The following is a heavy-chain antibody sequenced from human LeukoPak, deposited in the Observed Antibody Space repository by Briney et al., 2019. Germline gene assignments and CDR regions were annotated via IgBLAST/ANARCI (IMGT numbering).Heavy chain of an antibody. CDR1: GFTFSSYS. D-gene: IGHD3-22*01. Sequence: GGSLRLSCAASGFTFSSYSMNWVRKAPGKELEWVSSITSGGHIYYADSVKGRFTISRDNAKNSLYLQMNSLRAEDTAIYYCARGAEYYYDSSGYFPFDYWGQGTLVTVSS. CDR3: ARGAEYYYDSSGYFPFDY. J-gene: IGHJ4*02. CDR2: ITSGGHI. V-gene: IGHV3-21*01.